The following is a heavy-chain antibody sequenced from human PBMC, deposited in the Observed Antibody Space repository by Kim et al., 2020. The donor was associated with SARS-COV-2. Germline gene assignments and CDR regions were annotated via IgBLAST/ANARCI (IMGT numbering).Heavy chain of an antibody. CDR2: ISYDGSNK. J-gene: IGHJ4*02. D-gene: IGHD2-2*01. V-gene: IGHV3-30*18. CDR3: AKDGCSSTSCYGGDYLAYYFDY. CDR1: GFTFSSYG. Sequence: GGSLRLSCAASGFTFSSYGMHWVRQAPGKGLEWVAVISYDGSNKYYADSVKGRFTISRDNSKNTLYLQMNSLRAEDTAVYYCAKDGCSSTSCYGGDYLAYYFDYWGQGTLVTVSS.